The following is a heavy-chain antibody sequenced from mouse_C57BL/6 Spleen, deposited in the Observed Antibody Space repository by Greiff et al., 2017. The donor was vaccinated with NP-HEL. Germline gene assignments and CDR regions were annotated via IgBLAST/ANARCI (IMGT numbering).Heavy chain of an antibody. V-gene: IGHV5-17*01. Sequence: DVQLVESGGGLVKPGGSLKLSCAASGFTFSDYGMHWVRQAPEKGLEWVAYISSGSSTIYYADTVKGRFTISRDNAKNTLFLQMTSLRSEDTAMYYCARGEYYGSSYWYFDVWGTGTTVTVSS. J-gene: IGHJ1*03. CDR3: ARGEYYGSSYWYFDV. CDR2: ISSGSSTI. CDR1: GFTFSDYG. D-gene: IGHD1-1*01.